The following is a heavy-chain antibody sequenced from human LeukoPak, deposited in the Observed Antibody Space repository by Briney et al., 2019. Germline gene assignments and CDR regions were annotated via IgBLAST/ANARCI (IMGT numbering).Heavy chain of an antibody. D-gene: IGHD2-2*01. V-gene: IGHV1-69*13. J-gene: IGHJ4*02. CDR3: ARTGVVPAAMSFDY. CDR1: GGTFSSYA. CDR2: IIPIFGTA. Sequence: SVTVSCKASGGTFSSYAISWVRQAPGQGLEWMGGIIPIFGTANYAQKFQGRVTITADESTSTAYMELSSLRSEDTAVYYCARTGVVPAAMSFDYWGQGTLVTVSS.